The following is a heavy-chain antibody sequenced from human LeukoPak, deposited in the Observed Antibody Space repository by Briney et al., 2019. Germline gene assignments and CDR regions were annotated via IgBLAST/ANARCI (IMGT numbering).Heavy chain of an antibody. CDR3: AMGGYSYNS. Sequence: SETLSLTCTVSGYSISSGYDWGWMRQAPGKGLEWLASISQSGDTYNNPSLKSRVSLSVDTSKNQLSLKLSSVTAADTAVYYCAMGGYSYNSWGQGTLVTVSS. J-gene: IGHJ5*02. CDR1: GYSISSGYD. CDR2: ISQSGDT. V-gene: IGHV4-38-2*02. D-gene: IGHD5-18*01.